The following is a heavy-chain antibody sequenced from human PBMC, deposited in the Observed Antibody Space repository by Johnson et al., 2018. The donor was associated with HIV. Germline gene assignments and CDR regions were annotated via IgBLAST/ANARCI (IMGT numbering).Heavy chain of an antibody. CDR2: LKSRADGGTT. CDR1: GFTFSSYA. CDR3: TTEGDAFDI. V-gene: IGHV3-15*01. Sequence: EMQLVESGGGVVQPGRSLRLSCEASGFTFSSYAMHWVRQAPGKGLEWVGRLKSRADGGTTDYAVSVKDRFTILRDDSKNTLYLQMSSLRTEDAGVYYCTTEGDAFDIWGQGTMVTVSS. J-gene: IGHJ3*02.